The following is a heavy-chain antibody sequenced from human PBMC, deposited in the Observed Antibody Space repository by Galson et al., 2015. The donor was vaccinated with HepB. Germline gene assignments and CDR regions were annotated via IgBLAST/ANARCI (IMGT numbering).Heavy chain of an antibody. CDR3: ARDKGDAETDAFDI. J-gene: IGHJ3*02. D-gene: IGHD1-14*01. CDR2: ISYDGSNK. V-gene: IGHV3-30*04. Sequence: SLRLSCAASGFTFSSYAMHWVRQAPGKGLEWVAVISYDGSNKYYADSVKGRFTISRDNSKNTLYLQMNSLRAEDTAVYYCARDKGDAETDAFDIWGQGTMVTVSS. CDR1: GFTFSSYA.